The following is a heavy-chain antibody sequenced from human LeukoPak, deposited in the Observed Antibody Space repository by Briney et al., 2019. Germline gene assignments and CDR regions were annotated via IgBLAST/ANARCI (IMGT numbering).Heavy chain of an antibody. CDR1: GFTFSSYA. CDR3: RNALHYYYGMDV. J-gene: IGHJ6*02. Sequence: GGSLRLSCAPSGFTFSSYAMSWVRQAPGEGLEWVSAISGSVGSTYYTDSVKGRFTISRDNSKNTLYLQMNSLRAEDTAVYYCRNALHYYYGMDVWGQGTTVTVSS. CDR2: ISGSVGST. V-gene: IGHV3-23*01.